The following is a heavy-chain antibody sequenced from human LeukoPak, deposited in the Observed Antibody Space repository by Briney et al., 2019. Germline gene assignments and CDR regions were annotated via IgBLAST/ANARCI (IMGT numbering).Heavy chain of an antibody. CDR2: INGDGSSK. D-gene: IGHD4-11*01. CDR3: AREKGSSNYDS. Sequence: GGSLRLSCSASGLTFNTYCIHWVRPVPRKRLLWVSRINGDGSSKAYADYVKGRFTISRDNAKNTLYLQRNSLRSEDTAVYYCAREKGSSNYDSWGQGTLVSVSS. CDR1: GLTFNTYC. J-gene: IGHJ5*01. V-gene: IGHV3-74*03.